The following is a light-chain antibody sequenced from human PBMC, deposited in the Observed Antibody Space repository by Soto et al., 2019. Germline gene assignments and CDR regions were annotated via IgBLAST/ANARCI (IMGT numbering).Light chain of an antibody. CDR2: RIS. V-gene: IGKV2-30*01. CDR3: MQGSHWPPGT. CDR1: QSLVYSDGNTY. Sequence: DVVMTQSPLSLPVTLGQPASISCKSSQSLVYSDGNTYLNWFQQRPGQSPRRLIHRISNRDSGVPDRFSGSGSGTDFTLKISRVVAEDVGVYYCMQGSHWPPGTFGQGTKVEIK. J-gene: IGKJ1*01.